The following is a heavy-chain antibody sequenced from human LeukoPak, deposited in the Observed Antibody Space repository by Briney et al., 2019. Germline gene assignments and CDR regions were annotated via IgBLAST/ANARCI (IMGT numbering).Heavy chain of an antibody. CDR2: INPNSGGT. V-gene: IGHV1-2*02. D-gene: IGHD2-2*01. Sequence: ASVKVSCKASGYTFTGYYMHWVRQAPEQGLEWMGWINPNSGGTNYAQKFQGRVTMTRDTSISTAYMELSRLRSDDTAVYYCARVVPAATWFRFRDYFDYWGQGTLVTVSS. CDR3: ARVVPAATWFRFRDYFDY. CDR1: GYTFTGYY. J-gene: IGHJ4*02.